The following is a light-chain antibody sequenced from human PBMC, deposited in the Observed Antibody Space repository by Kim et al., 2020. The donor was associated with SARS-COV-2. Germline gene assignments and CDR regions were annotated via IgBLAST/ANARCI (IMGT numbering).Light chain of an antibody. CDR3: QQLNTYPWT. CDR2: AAS. Sequence: DIQLTQSPSILSASVGDRVAVTCRTSQGIDNHLAWYQQKPGKAPKLLIFAASTLQSGVPSRFSGSGSGTEFTLTVSSLQPEDFAIYYCQQLNTYPWTFGQGTKVDIK. J-gene: IGKJ1*01. V-gene: IGKV1-9*01. CDR1: QGIDNH.